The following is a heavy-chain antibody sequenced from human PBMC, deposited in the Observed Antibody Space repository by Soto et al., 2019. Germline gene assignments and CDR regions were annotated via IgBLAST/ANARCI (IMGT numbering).Heavy chain of an antibody. CDR3: ASGHCFSRRCSSLDL. J-gene: IGHJ2*01. CDR2: IYYSGTT. Sequence: QVQLQESGPGLVKPSQTLSLTCTVSGGSIDSDGSYWSWIRQSPGEGLEWLGYIYYSGTTYYNPSIKSRVYISLDTSKNQFSLKLSSVTAADTAIYYCASGHCFSRRCSSLDLWRRGTLVTVSS. D-gene: IGHD6-6*01. CDR1: GGSIDSDGSY. V-gene: IGHV4-31*03.